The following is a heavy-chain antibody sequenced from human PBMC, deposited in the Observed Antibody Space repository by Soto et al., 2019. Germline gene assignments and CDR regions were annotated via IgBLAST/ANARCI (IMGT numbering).Heavy chain of an antibody. CDR2: ISSSSSTI. CDR1: GFTFSSYS. D-gene: IGHD2-15*01. Sequence: EVQLVESGGGLVQPGGSLGLSCAASGFTFSSYSMNWVRQAPGKGLEWVSYISSSSSTIYYADSVKGRFTISRDNAKNSLYLQMNSLRAEDTAVYYCASDILVGYCSGGSCAFDIWGQGTMVTVSS. J-gene: IGHJ3*02. CDR3: ASDILVGYCSGGSCAFDI. V-gene: IGHV3-48*01.